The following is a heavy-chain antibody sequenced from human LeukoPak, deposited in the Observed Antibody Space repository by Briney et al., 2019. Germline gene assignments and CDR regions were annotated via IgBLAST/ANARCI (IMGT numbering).Heavy chain of an antibody. CDR3: AKGGYSIAAYYYYYYMDV. V-gene: IGHV3-30*02. Sequence: PGGPLTLLCAASGFPFSSYGMHWLRQAPGKGLEWVAFIRYDGSNKYYADSVKGRFTISRDHSKNTLYPQMDSLSAQDTAVFYGAKGGYSIAAYYYYYYMDVWGKGATVTVSS. CDR1: GFPFSSYG. D-gene: IGHD6-25*01. J-gene: IGHJ6*03. CDR2: IRYDGSNK.